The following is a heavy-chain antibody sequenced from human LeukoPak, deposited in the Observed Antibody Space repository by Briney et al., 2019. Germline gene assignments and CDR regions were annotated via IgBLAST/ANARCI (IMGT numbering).Heavy chain of an antibody. D-gene: IGHD3-22*01. J-gene: IGHJ1*01. CDR2: ISGSGGST. Sequence: GGSLRLSCAASGFTFSSYAMSWVRQAPGKGLEWVSAISGSGGSTYYADSVKGRFTISRDNSKNTLYLQMNSLRAEDTAVYYCAKDSYYYDSSGYYPSYTAEYFQHWGQGILVTVSS. CDR3: AKDSYYYDSSGYYPSYTAEYFQH. CDR1: GFTFSSYA. V-gene: IGHV3-23*01.